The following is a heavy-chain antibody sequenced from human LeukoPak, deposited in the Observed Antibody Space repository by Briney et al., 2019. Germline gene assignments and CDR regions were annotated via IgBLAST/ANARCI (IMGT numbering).Heavy chain of an antibody. CDR1: GFIFSAYA. V-gene: IGHV3-33*01. Sequence: PGGSLRLSCATSGFIFSAYAIHWVRQAPGEGLEWVAVIRPEGNDKYYSDSMRGRVTISRDYYTNTVYLQMNSLRAEDTAVYYCARWGLIEAGALDYWGQGTLVTVSS. D-gene: IGHD6-13*01. CDR3: ARWGLIEAGALDY. J-gene: IGHJ4*02. CDR2: IRPEGNDK.